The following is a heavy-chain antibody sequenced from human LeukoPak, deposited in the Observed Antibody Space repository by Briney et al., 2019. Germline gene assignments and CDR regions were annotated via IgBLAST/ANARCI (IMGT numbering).Heavy chain of an antibody. J-gene: IGHJ4*02. CDR3: TRGYSGSYYGYYFDY. CDR1: GFTFGDYA. D-gene: IGHD1-26*01. V-gene: IGHV3-49*04. CDR2: IRSKAYGGTT. Sequence: PGGSLRLSCTASGFTFGDYAMSWVRQAPGKGLEWVGFIRSKAYGGTTEYAASVKGRFTISRDESKSIAYLQMNSLKTEDTAVYYCTRGYSGSYYGYYFDYWGQGTLVTVSS.